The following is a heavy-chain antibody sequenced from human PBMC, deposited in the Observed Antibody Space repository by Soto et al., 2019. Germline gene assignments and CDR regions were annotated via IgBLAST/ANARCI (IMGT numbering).Heavy chain of an antibody. J-gene: IGHJ4*02. CDR2: IFSSGST. CDR1: GCSINTFY. CDR3: AREGSYSAYNFAHGIQLWSFDF. Sequence: AXETLSLTCTVPGCSINTFYWSWVRQPAGKGLEWIGRIFSSGSTSFNPSLESRVAMSVDTSKNHFSLNLSSVTAADMAVYYCAREGSYSAYNFAHGIQLWSFDFWGQGARVTVSS. D-gene: IGHD5-12*01. V-gene: IGHV4-4*07.